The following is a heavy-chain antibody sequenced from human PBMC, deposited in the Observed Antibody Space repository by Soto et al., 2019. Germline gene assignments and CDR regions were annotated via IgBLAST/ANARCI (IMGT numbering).Heavy chain of an antibody. J-gene: IGHJ6*03. Sequence: QVQLVQSGAEVKKPGASVKVSCKASGYPFTSYAMHWVRQAPGQRLEWMGWINAGNGNTKYSQKLQGRVTITRDTSASTAYMELSSLRSEDTAVYYCARGGDCSSTSCDHFFEHRYYYYMDVWGKGTTVTVSS. CDR2: INAGNGNT. D-gene: IGHD2-2*01. CDR1: GYPFTSYA. CDR3: ARGGDCSSTSCDHFFEHRYYYYMDV. V-gene: IGHV1-3*01.